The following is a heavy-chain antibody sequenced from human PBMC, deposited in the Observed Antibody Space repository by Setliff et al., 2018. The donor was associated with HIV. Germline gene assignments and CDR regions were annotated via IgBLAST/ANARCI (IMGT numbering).Heavy chain of an antibody. Sequence: SETLSLTCTVSGGSISSGSYYWTWIRQPAGKGLEWIGHIYTSGITNYNPSLKSRVTISVDTSKNQFSLKLSSVTAADTAVYYCVRRQADYDSSGFYREDFDYWGQGTLVTVSS. CDR1: GGSISSGSYY. CDR2: IYTSGIT. J-gene: IGHJ4*02. V-gene: IGHV4-61*09. CDR3: VRRQADYDSSGFYREDFDY. D-gene: IGHD3-22*01.